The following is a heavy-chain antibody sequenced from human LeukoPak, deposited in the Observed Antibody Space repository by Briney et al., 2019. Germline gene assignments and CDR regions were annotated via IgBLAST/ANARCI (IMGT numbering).Heavy chain of an antibody. Sequence: GGSLRLSCSASRFTFSNFNMHWVRQAPGKGLQFVSGITSDGGSIDYADSVRGRFTISRDNDKNSLYLQMNSLRAEDTAVYYCARETSGNYYFDSWGQGTLVTVSS. D-gene: IGHD1-26*01. J-gene: IGHJ4*02. CDR2: ITSDGGSI. CDR3: ARETSGNYYFDS. CDR1: RFTFSNFN. V-gene: IGHV3-64*04.